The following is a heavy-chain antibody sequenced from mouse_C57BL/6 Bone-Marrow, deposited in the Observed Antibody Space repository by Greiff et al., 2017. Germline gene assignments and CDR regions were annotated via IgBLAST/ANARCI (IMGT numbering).Heavy chain of an antibody. CDR3: ASRYYGSSNWYFDV. CDR1: GFSLTSYG. CDR2: IWGVGST. J-gene: IGHJ1*03. D-gene: IGHD1-1*01. Sequence: VKVEESGPGLVAPSQSQSITCTVSGFSLTSYGVDWVRQSPGKGLEWLGVIWGVGSTNYNSALKSRLSISKDNSNSQVFVKMNSLQTDDTAMYYCASRYYGSSNWYFDVWGTGTTVTVSS. V-gene: IGHV2-6*01.